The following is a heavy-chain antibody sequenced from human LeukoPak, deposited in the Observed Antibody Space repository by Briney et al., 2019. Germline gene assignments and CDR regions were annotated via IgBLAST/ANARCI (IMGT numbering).Heavy chain of an antibody. Sequence: PSETLSLTCTVSGGSISSYYWSWIRQPPGKGLEWIGYIYYSGSTNYNPSLKSRVTISVDTSKNQFSLKLSSVTAADTAVYYCASTRSVAAAGTSFDYWGQGTLVTVSS. CDR2: IYYSGST. V-gene: IGHV4-59*01. D-gene: IGHD6-13*01. CDR1: GGSISSYY. CDR3: ASTRSVAAAGTSFDY. J-gene: IGHJ4*02.